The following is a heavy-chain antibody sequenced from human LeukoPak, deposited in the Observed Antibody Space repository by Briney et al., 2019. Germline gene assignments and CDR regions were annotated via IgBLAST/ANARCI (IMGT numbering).Heavy chain of an antibody. Sequence: GGSLRLSCAASGFTFSDYYMSWIRQAPGKGLQWLSYITSSGSTIYYADSVKGRFTISRDNARNSLYLQMNSLRAEDTAVYYCARDELPDDNSGYAFDCWGQGTLVTVSS. CDR1: GFTFSDYY. V-gene: IGHV3-11*04. D-gene: IGHD3-22*01. CDR3: ARDELPDDNSGYAFDC. CDR2: ITSSGSTI. J-gene: IGHJ4*02.